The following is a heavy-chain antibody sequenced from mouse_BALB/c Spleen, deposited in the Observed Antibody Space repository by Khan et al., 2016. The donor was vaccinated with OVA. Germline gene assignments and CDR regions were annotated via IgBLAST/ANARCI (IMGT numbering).Heavy chain of an antibody. CDR1: GYTFTSYY. D-gene: IGHD2-1*01. CDR2: INPSDGDT. CDR3: TRSGYGTLAY. V-gene: IGHV1S81*02. J-gene: IGHJ3*01. Sequence: QVQLKQSGAELVKPGASVKMSCKASGYTFTSYYIYWVKKRPGQGLEWIGEINPSDGDTNFNEKFKSKATLTVDKSSSTVYMQLSSLTSEDSAVYYCTRSGYGTLAYWGQGTLVTVSA.